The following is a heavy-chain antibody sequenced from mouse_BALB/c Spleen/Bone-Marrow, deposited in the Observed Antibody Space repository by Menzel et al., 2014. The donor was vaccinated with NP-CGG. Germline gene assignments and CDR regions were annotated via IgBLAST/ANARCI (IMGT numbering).Heavy chain of an antibody. D-gene: IGHD1-2*01. Sequence: VQLVESGAELARPGASVKLSCKASGYTFTSYWMQWVKQRPGQGLEWIGAIYPGDGDTRYTQKFKGKATLTADKPSSTAYMQLSSLASEDSAVYYCARRDYGIRENYYAMDYWGQGTSVTVSS. CDR1: GYTFTSYW. V-gene: IGHV1-87*01. CDR2: IYPGDGDT. J-gene: IGHJ4*01. CDR3: ARRDYGIRENYYAMDY.